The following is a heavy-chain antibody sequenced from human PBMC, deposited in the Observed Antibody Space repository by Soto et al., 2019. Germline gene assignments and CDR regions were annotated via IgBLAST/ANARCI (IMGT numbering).Heavy chain of an antibody. D-gene: IGHD4-17*01. CDR2: ISAYNGNT. J-gene: IGHJ4*02. CDR3: ASDSGKATVTYDY. V-gene: IGHV1-18*01. Sequence: PGQGLEWMGWISAYNGNTNYAQKLQGRVTMTTDTSTSTAYMELRSLRSDDTAVYYGASDSGKATVTYDYRGQRTLVTVSS.